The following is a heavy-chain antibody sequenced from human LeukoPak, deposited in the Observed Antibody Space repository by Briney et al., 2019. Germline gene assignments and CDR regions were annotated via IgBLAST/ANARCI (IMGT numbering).Heavy chain of an antibody. CDR2: INPSGGST. D-gene: IGHD3-3*01. Sequence: ASVKVSCKASGYTFTSYAMNWVRQAPGQGLEWMGIINPSGGSTSYAQKFQGRVTMTRDTSTSTVYMELSSLRSEDTAVYYCAGQKAYYDFWSGYYTGQGNWFDPWGQGTLVTVSS. CDR3: AGQKAYYDFWSGYYTGQGNWFDP. J-gene: IGHJ5*02. CDR1: GYTFTSYA. V-gene: IGHV1-46*01.